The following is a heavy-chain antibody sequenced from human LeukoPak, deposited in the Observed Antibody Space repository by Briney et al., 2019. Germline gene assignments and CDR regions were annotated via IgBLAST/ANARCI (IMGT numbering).Heavy chain of an antibody. CDR1: GGSISSYY. J-gene: IGHJ3*02. CDR3: AGYYYGSGTTIDI. Sequence: PSETLSLTCTVSGGSISSYYWSWIRQPPGKGLEWIGYIYYSGSTNYNPSLKSRVTISVDTSKNQFSLKLSSVTAVDTAVYYCAGYYYGSGTTIDIWGQGTMVTVSS. V-gene: IGHV4-59*08. D-gene: IGHD3-10*01. CDR2: IYYSGST.